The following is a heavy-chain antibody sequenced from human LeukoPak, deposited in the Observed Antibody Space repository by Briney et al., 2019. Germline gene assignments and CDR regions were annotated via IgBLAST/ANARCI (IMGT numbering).Heavy chain of an antibody. Sequence: SGGSLRLSCAASGFTFSSYGMHWVRQAPGKGLEWVSEISGSGGSTYYADSVKGRFTISRDKSKNTLYLQMSSLRAEDTAVYYCAKRYYYGSGSFDYWGQGTLVTVSS. D-gene: IGHD3-10*01. CDR3: AKRYYYGSGSFDY. CDR1: GFTFSSYG. CDR2: ISGSGGST. J-gene: IGHJ4*02. V-gene: IGHV3-23*01.